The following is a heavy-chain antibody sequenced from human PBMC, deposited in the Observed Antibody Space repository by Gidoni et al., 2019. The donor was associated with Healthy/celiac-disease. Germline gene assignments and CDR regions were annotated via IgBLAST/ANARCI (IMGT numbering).Heavy chain of an antibody. CDR1: GFTFSRYA. D-gene: IGHD3-16*01. Sequence: EVQRLESGGGVVQPGGSLRLSWAAPGFTFSRYAMSWVRQAPGKGLEWVSAISGSGGSPSYAASVKGRFTISRDNSKNTLYLQMNSLRAEDTAVYYCAKDWGSPAYYFDYWGQGTLVTVSS. CDR2: ISGSGGSP. J-gene: IGHJ4*02. CDR3: AKDWGSPAYYFDY. V-gene: IGHV3-23*01.